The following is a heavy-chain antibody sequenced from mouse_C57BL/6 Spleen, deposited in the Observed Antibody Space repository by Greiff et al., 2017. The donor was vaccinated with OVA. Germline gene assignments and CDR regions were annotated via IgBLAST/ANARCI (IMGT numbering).Heavy chain of an antibody. CDR1: GYTFTDYN. CDR2: INPNNGGT. CDR3: ARDTGRPEGFDY. D-gene: IGHD1-2*01. Sequence: EVQLQQSGPELVKPGASVKIPCKASGYTFTDYNMDWVKQSHGKSLEWIGDINPNNGGTIYNQKFKGKATLTVDKSSSTAYMQLSSLTSEDSAVYYCARDTGRPEGFDYWGQGTTLTVSS. J-gene: IGHJ2*01. V-gene: IGHV1-18*01.